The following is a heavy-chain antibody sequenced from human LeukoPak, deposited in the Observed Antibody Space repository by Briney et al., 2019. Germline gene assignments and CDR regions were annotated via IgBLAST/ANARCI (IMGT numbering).Heavy chain of an antibody. J-gene: IGHJ4*02. Sequence: SGTLSLTCAVSGGSISSSNWWSWVRQPPGKGLEWIGEIYHSGSTNYNPSLKSRVTISVDKSKNQFSLKLSSVTAADTAVYYCARSQAVITMVRGVIILDYWGQGTLVTVSS. CDR2: IYHSGST. V-gene: IGHV4-4*02. CDR1: GGSISSSNW. D-gene: IGHD3-10*01. CDR3: ARSQAVITMVRGVIILDY.